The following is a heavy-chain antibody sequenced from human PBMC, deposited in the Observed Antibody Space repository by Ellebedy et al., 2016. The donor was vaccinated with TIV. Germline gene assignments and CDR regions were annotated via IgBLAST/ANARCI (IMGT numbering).Heavy chain of an antibody. Sequence: GESLKISXAASGFTFSNYALNWVRQAPGKGLVWVSLINRDESSTNNADSVKGRFTISRDNAKNTLYLQMNSLTADDTAVYYCVREGDGFGELVTWGQGTLVTVSS. V-gene: IGHV3-74*01. CDR1: GFTFSNYA. CDR3: VREGDGFGELVT. D-gene: IGHD3-10*01. CDR2: INRDESST. J-gene: IGHJ4*02.